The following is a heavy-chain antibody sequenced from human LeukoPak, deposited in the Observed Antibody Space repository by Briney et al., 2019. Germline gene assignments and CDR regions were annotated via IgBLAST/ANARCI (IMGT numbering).Heavy chain of an antibody. D-gene: IGHD3-22*01. CDR2: MNPNSGNT. Sequence: ASVKVSCKASGYTFNNFNIDWVRQATGHGLEWMGWMNPNSGNTGYAQKFQGRVTMTRNTSITTAYMELSSLRSEDTAVYYCARVIDDSSADGVFDYWGQGTLVTVSS. CDR3: ARVIDDSSADGVFDY. CDR1: GYTFNNFN. J-gene: IGHJ4*02. V-gene: IGHV1-8*01.